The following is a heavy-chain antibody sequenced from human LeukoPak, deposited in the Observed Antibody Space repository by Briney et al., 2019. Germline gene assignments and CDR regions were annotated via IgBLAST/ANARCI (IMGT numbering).Heavy chain of an antibody. Sequence: PGGSLRLSCAASGFTFSNYWMGWVRQAPGKGLEWVANIKPDGSEKYCVDSVKGRFTISRDNAKKSLYLQMNSLRAEDTAVYYCARENYFDYWGQGSLVTVSS. J-gene: IGHJ4*02. CDR2: IKPDGSEK. CDR1: GFTFSNYW. V-gene: IGHV3-7*01. CDR3: ARENYFDY.